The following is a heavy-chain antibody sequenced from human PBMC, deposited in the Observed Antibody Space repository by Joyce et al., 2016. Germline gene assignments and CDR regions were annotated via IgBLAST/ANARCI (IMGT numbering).Heavy chain of an antibody. CDR1: GFSFSSYS. J-gene: IGHJ4*02. Sequence: QVQLVESGGGVVQPGRSLTLSCAASGFSFSSYSIHWVRQATGKGVEWVEGISEDGTKKKNFADFVKGRFTISRDNSNNTMYLQMNSLTTEDTAMFYCARSPLYYDFLTGQTPYYFDHWGQGTLVTVSS. D-gene: IGHD3-9*01. V-gene: IGHV3-30*04. CDR2: ISEDGTKKK. CDR3: ARSPLYYDFLTGQTPYYFDH.